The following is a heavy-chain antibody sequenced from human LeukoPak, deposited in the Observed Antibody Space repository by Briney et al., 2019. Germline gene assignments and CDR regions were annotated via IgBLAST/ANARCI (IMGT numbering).Heavy chain of an antibody. D-gene: IGHD4-17*01. V-gene: IGHV3-43*02. CDR3: AKDDSYGDHVKFDY. CDR2: ISGDGGST. J-gene: IGHJ4*02. Sequence: GGSLRLSCAASGFTFGDYAMHWARQAPGKGLEWVSLISGDGGSTYYADSVKGRFTISRDNSKNSLYLQMNSLRTEDTALYYCAKDDSYGDHVKFDYWGQGTLVTVSS. CDR1: GFTFGDYA.